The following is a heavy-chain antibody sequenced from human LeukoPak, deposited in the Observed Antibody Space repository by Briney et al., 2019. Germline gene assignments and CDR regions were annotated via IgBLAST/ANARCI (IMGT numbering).Heavy chain of an antibody. CDR2: IYYTGST. J-gene: IGHJ6*02. CDR3: ARGRLSVADLDV. D-gene: IGHD6-19*01. CDR1: DGTISPYY. Sequence: PSETLSLTCTVSDGTISPYYLSWIRQPPGKGLEWIGYIYYTGSTNYNPSLKSRVTISLDTSKNQFSLRLTSVTAADTAVYYCARGRLSVADLDVWAKGPRSPSP. V-gene: IGHV4-59*01.